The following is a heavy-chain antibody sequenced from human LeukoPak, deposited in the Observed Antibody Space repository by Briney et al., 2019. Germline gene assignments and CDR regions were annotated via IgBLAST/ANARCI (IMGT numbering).Heavy chain of an antibody. V-gene: IGHV4-39*01. CDR1: GGSISSSSYY. D-gene: IGHD2-15*01. J-gene: IGHJ5*02. Sequence: PSETLSLTCTVSGGSISSSSYYWGWIRQPPGKGLEWIGSIYYSGSTYYNPSLKSRVTISVDTSKNQFSLKLSSVTAADTAVYYCARRGGSADWFDPWGQGTLVTVSS. CDR2: IYYSGST. CDR3: ARRGGSADWFDP.